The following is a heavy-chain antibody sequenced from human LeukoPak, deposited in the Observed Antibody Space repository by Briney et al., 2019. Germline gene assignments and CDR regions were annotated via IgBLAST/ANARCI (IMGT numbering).Heavy chain of an antibody. CDR2: VHYSGTA. D-gene: IGHD3-10*01. J-gene: IGHJ5*02. V-gene: IGHV4-59*01. CDR1: DGSITNYD. Sequence: SETLSLTCTVSDGSITNYDWSWVRQPPGKGLEFIGHVHYSGTANYNPSLRSRVTISIDTSKKHFFLKLKSVTAADTAVYYCARGIWFGELSWFDPWGQGTLVTVSS. CDR3: ARGIWFGELSWFDP.